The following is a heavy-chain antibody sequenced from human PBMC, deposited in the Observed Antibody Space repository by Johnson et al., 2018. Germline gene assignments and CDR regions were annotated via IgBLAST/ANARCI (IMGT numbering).Heavy chain of an antibody. Sequence: QLVETGGGLVKPGGSLRLSCAASGFTFSTYYMNWVRQAPGKGLEWVSCFDYSSTYIYYADSVKGRFTISRDKAKNSLSLQMNSLRAEDTAVYYCARAGIEGANYNGFDPWGQGTLVTVSS. D-gene: IGHD4/OR15-4a*01. CDR2: FDYSSTYI. J-gene: IGHJ5*02. CDR1: GFTFSTYY. CDR3: ARAGIEGANYNGFDP. V-gene: IGHV3-21*01.